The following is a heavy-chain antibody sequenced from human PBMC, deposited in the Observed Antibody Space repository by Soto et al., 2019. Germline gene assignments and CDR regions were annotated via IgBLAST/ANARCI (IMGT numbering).Heavy chain of an antibody. CDR2: IWYDGSNK. CDR1: GFTFSSYG. Sequence: QVQLVESGGGVVQPGRSLRLSCAASGFTFSSYGMHWVRQAPGKGLEWVAVIWYDGSNKYYADSVKGRFTISRDNSKNTLYLQMNSLRXEDTAXYYCXRDCAGYSXXXYQXGGFDYWGQGTLVTVSS. CDR3: XRDCAGYSXXXYQXGGFDY. V-gene: IGHV3-33*01. J-gene: IGHJ4*02. D-gene: IGHD6-19*01.